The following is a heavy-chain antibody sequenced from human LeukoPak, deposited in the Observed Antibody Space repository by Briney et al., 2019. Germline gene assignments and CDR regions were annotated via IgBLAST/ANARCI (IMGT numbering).Heavy chain of an antibody. CDR1: GFTFSSYG. CDR3: ARDVAVAGGGYFDY. D-gene: IGHD6-19*01. CDR2: IWYDGSNK. V-gene: IGHV3-33*01. J-gene: IGHJ4*02. Sequence: PGGSLRLSCAASGFTFSSYGMHWVRQAPGKGLEWVAVIWYDGSNKYYADSVKGRFTISRDNSKNTLYLQMNSLRAEDTAVYYCARDVAVAGGGYFDYWGQGTLVTVSS.